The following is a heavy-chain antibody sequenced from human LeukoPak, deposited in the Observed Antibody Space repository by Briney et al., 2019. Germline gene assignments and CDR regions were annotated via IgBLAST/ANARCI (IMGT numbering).Heavy chain of an antibody. Sequence: PGGSLRLSCAASGFTFSSYSMNWVRQAPGKGLEWVSSISSSSNYIYYADSLKGRFTISRDNAENSLYLQMNSLRVEDTAVYYCARGGSPPEALGDALNIWGQGTMVTVSS. CDR3: ARGGSPPEALGDALNI. J-gene: IGHJ3*02. CDR1: GFTFSSYS. D-gene: IGHD1-26*01. V-gene: IGHV3-21*01. CDR2: ISSSSNYI.